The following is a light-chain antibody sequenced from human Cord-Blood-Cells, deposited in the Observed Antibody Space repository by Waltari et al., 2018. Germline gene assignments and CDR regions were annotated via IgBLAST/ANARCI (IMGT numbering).Light chain of an antibody. CDR3: QAWDSSTVV. CDR2: QDS. J-gene: IGLJ2*01. V-gene: IGLV3-1*01. Sequence: SYELPQPPSVSVSPGQTASITCPGVTLADKYACWYQQKPGQSPVLVIYQDSKRPSGIPERFSGSNSGNTATLTISGTQAMDEADYYCQAWDSSTVVFGGGTKLTVL. CDR1: TLADKY.